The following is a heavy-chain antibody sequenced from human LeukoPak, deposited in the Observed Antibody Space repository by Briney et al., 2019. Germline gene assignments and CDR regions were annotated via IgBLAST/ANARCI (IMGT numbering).Heavy chain of an antibody. D-gene: IGHD3-10*01. Sequence: PGGSLRLSCAASGFTFSSYGMHWVRRAPGKGLEWVAFIRYDGSNKYYADSVKGRFTISRDNSKNTLYLQMNSLRAEDTAVYYCAKRAPYYYGSGSYYYWFDPWGQGTLVTVSS. CDR3: AKRAPYYYGSGSYYYWFDP. J-gene: IGHJ5*02. CDR1: GFTFSSYG. V-gene: IGHV3-30*02. CDR2: IRYDGSNK.